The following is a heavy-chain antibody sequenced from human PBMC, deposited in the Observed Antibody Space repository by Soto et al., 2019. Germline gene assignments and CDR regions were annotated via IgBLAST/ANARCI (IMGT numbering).Heavy chain of an antibody. D-gene: IGHD3-10*01. J-gene: IGHJ5*02. CDR1: GGSFSGYY. V-gene: IGHV4-34*01. CDR3: ARATIYYCSGSYYKAWFDP. Sequence: SETLSLTCAVYGGSFSGYYWSWIRQPPGKGLEWIGEINHSGSTNYNPSLKSRVTISVDTSKNQFSLKLCSVTAADTAVYYCARATIYYCSGSYYKAWFDPWGQGTLVTGSS. CDR2: INHSGST.